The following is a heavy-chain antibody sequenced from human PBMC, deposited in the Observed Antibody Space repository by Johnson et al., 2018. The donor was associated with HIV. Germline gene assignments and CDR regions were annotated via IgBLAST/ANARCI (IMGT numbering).Heavy chain of an antibody. CDR2: ISWNSGSI. Sequence: VQLVESGGGLVQPGRSLRLSCAASGFTFDDYAMHWVRQAPGKGLEWVSGISWNSGSIGYADSVKGRFTISRDNAKNSLYLQMNSLRAEDTALYYCAKDTRWSSRRIIVHACDIWGQGTMVTVSS. CDR3: AKDTRWSSRRIIVHACDI. V-gene: IGHV3-9*01. D-gene: IGHD6-13*01. J-gene: IGHJ3*02. CDR1: GFTFDDYA.